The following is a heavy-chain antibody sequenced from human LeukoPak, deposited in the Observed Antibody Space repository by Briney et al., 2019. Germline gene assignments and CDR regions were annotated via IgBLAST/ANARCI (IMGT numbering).Heavy chain of an antibody. J-gene: IGHJ3*02. V-gene: IGHV3-23*01. CDR2: ISGSGGST. D-gene: IGHD6-13*01. CDR1: GFTFSSYA. CDR3: AKDLGGTPPSSSWYGVSDGTDDAFDI. Sequence: GGSLRLSCAASGFTFSSYAMSWVRQAPGKGLEWVSAISGSGGSTYYADSVKGRFTISRDNSKNTLYLQMNSLRAEDTAVYYCAKDLGGTPPSSSWYGVSDGTDDAFDIWGQGTMVTVSS.